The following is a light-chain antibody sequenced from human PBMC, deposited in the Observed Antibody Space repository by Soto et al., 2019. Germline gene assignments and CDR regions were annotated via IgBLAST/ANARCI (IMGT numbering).Light chain of an antibody. CDR3: QQYGS. J-gene: IGKJ3*01. Sequence: EIVVKHSLGTLSLNPGERATLSCRASPSVSGSNLAWYQQKPGQAPRLVIYGASSRATGIPDRFSGSGSGTDFTLTISRLEPEDFAVYYCQQYGSFGHRTKVDIK. CDR2: GAS. CDR1: PSVSGSN. V-gene: IGKV3-20*01.